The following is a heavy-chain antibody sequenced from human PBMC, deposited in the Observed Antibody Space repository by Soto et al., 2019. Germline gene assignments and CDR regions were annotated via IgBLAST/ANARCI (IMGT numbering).Heavy chain of an antibody. V-gene: IGHV5-51*01. J-gene: IGHJ5*02. CDR2: IYPGDSYA. Sequence: GESLKISCQGSGYSFSSYWIGWLRQMPGKGLEWMGIIYPGDSYARYSPSFQGQVTMSADKSINTAYLQWTSLKASDTAMYYCARLYGDGGIDPWGQGTLVTVSS. CDR3: ARLYGDGGIDP. D-gene: IGHD4-17*01. CDR1: GYSFSSYW.